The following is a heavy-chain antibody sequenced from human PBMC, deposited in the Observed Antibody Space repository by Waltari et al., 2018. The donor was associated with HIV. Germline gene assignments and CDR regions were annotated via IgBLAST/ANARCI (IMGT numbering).Heavy chain of an antibody. CDR2: ISVDGNTA. CDR3: TKGGYDYGDYSFCDF. CDR1: GFVLKSYC. J-gene: IGHJ4*02. D-gene: IGHD4-17*01. Sequence: QVHLMESGGGGVQPGWYLRLSCEASGFVLKSYCIPWVRQAPGKGPGWVAAISVDGNTAFYSNSVKGRFTVSRENSDKIVYQYRSALKTDDTALYYCTKGGYDYGDYSFCDFWGRGALVTVST. V-gene: IGHV3-30*18.